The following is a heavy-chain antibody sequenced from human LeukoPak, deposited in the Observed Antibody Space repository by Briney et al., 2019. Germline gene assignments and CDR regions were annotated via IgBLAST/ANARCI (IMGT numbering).Heavy chain of an antibody. Sequence: SETLSLTCTVSGGSISSSSYYWGWIRQPPGKGLEWIGSIYYSGSTYYNPSLKSRVTISVDTSKNQFSLKLSSVTAADTAVYYCARRAALYYYDSSGYYWYFDYWGQGTLVTVSS. J-gene: IGHJ4*02. CDR3: ARRAALYYYDSSGYYWYFDY. CDR1: GGSISSSSYY. CDR2: IYYSGST. V-gene: IGHV4-39*07. D-gene: IGHD3-22*01.